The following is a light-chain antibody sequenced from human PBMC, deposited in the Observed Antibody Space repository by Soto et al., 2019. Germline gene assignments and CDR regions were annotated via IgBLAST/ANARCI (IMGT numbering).Light chain of an antibody. CDR2: EVT. CDR1: SSEVGSDNF. V-gene: IGLV2-23*02. J-gene: IGLJ3*02. Sequence: QSALTQPASVSGSPGQSITMSCSGTSSEVGSDNFVSWYQQHPGSAPKLIIYEVTKRPSGISSRFSASKSGSTASLTISGLQADDEAQYYCCSYAPGSTFVVFGGGTKLTVL. CDR3: CSYAPGSTFVV.